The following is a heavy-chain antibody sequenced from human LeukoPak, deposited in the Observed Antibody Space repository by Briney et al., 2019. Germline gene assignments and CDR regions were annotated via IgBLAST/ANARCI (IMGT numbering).Heavy chain of an antibody. CDR1: GFTFDDYA. D-gene: IGHD6-19*01. CDR2: ISWNSGSI. Sequence: GRSLRLSCAASGFTFDDYAMHWVRQAPGKGLEWVSGISWNSGSIGYADSVKGRFTISRDNAKNSLYLQMNSLKTEDTAVYYCTRVGGTDSGWSGAVDYWGQGTLVTVSS. V-gene: IGHV3-9*01. CDR3: TRVGGTDSGWSGAVDY. J-gene: IGHJ4*02.